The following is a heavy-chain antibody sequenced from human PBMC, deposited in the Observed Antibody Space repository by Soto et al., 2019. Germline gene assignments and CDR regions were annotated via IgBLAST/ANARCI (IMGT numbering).Heavy chain of an antibody. V-gene: IGHV3-48*03. Sequence: GGSLRLSWPASGFTFNSYEITWVRQAPGKGLEWVSYISSSGSTMYYADSVKGRFTISRDNAKNSLYLQMNSLRVEDTAVYYCARVRIFGVPGWFDPWGQGTLVTVSS. CDR3: ARVRIFGVPGWFDP. CDR2: ISSSGSTM. CDR1: GFTFNSYE. D-gene: IGHD3-3*01. J-gene: IGHJ5*02.